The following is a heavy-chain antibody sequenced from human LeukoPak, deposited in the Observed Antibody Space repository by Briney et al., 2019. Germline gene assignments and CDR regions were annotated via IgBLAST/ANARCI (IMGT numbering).Heavy chain of an antibody. CDR1: GFTFSSYA. D-gene: IGHD2-2*02. CDR2: ISGSGGST. Sequence: GGSLRLSCAASGFTFSSYAMSWVRQAPGKGLEWVSAISGSGGSTYYADSVKGRFTISRDNSKNTLYLQMSSLRIEDTALYYCAKDLYCSSISCYTGAFDIWGQGTMVTV. V-gene: IGHV3-23*01. J-gene: IGHJ3*02. CDR3: AKDLYCSSISCYTGAFDI.